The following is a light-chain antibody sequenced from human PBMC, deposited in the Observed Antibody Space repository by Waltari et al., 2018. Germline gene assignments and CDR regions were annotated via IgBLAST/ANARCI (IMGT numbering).Light chain of an antibody. CDR1: QTLTTY. CDR2: AAS. CDR3: QQSKEVPFT. J-gene: IGKJ2*01. V-gene: IGKV1-39*01. Sequence: DIQLTQSPSYLSASVGDRVTITCRASQTLTTYFNWYQQRTWTAPKFLNYAASSLETGVPSRFSGGGSGTDFTLTISGLQPDDFATYYCQQSKEVPFTFGQGTKLEIK.